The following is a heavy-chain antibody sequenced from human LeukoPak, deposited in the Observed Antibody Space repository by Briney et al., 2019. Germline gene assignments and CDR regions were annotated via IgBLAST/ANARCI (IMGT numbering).Heavy chain of an antibody. D-gene: IGHD2-2*02. CDR2: ISKNGKTI. CDR1: GFTFSDYY. V-gene: IGHV3-11*04. J-gene: IGHJ6*03. Sequence: GGSLRLSCAASGFTFSDYYMSWIRQAPGKGLEWLSYISKNGKTIYYADSVKGRFTISRDNAKKSVYLQMNSLKAEDTAVYYCARDAPPNIVVVPAAIAYYYMDVWGKGTTVTVSS. CDR3: ARDAPPNIVVVPAAIAYYYMDV.